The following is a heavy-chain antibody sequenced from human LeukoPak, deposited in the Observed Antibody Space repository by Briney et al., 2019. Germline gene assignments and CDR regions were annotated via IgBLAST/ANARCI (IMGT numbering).Heavy chain of an antibody. CDR2: IDWDDDK. D-gene: IGHD5-18*01. V-gene: IGHV2-70*11. Sequence: VSGPALVKPTQTLTLTCTFSGLSLSTSGMCVSWIRQPPGKALEWLARIDWDDDKYYSTSLKTRLTISKDTSKNQVVLTMTNMDPVDIATYYCARLYTYDYYFDYWGQGILVTVSS. CDR1: GLSLSTSGMC. J-gene: IGHJ4*02. CDR3: ARLYTYDYYFDY.